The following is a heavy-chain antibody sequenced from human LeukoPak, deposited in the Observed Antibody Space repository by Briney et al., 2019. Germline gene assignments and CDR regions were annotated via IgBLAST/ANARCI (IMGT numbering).Heavy chain of an antibody. CDR3: AKGASPDYYGSGRFDF. J-gene: IGHJ5*01. Sequence: QPGGSLRLSCAASGFTFSNYVMSWVRQAPEKGLQWVSSSSGSGGSTYYADSVKGRFTISRDSSKKTVYPQMNSLRDEDTAVYFCAKGASPDYYGSGRFDFWGQGILVTVSS. V-gene: IGHV3-23*01. D-gene: IGHD3-10*01. CDR2: SSGSGGST. CDR1: GFTFSNYV.